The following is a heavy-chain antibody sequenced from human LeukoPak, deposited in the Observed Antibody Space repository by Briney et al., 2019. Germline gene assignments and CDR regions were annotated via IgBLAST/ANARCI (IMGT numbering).Heavy chain of an antibody. CDR2: IYTSGST. CDR1: GGSISSYY. CDR3: ARDGIAAAGTFAFDI. V-gene: IGHV4-4*07. Sequence: PSETLSLTCTVSGGSISSYYWSWIRQPAWKGLEWIGRIYTSGSTNYNPSLKSRVTMSVDTSKNQFSLKLSSVTAADTAVYYCARDGIAAAGTFAFDIWGQGTMVTVSS. D-gene: IGHD6-13*01. J-gene: IGHJ3*02.